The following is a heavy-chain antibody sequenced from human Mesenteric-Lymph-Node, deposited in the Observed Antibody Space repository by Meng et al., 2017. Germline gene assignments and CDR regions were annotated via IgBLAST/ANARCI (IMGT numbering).Heavy chain of an antibody. CDR1: GGSISSSNW. J-gene: IGHJ4*02. Sequence: QGSGPGLVKPSGTLSLTCRVPGGSISSSNWWSWVRQPPGKGLEWIGEIYHSGSTNYNPSLKSRVTISVDTSKNQFSLKLRFVTAADTAVYYCARGGGCSSSSCDLDYWGQGVLVTVSS. D-gene: IGHD2-2*01. CDR3: ARGGGCSSSSCDLDY. CDR2: IYHSGST. V-gene: IGHV4-4*02.